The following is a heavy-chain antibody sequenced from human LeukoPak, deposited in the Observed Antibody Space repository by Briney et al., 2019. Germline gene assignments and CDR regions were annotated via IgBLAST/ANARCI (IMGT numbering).Heavy chain of an antibody. CDR2: IIPIFGTA. CDR1: GGTFSSYA. J-gene: IGHJ5*02. Sequence: GASVKVSCKASGGTFSSYAISWVRQAPGQGLEWMGGIIPIFGTANYAQKFQGRVTITTDESTSTTYMELSSLRSEDTAVYYCAREYSSSSSWLDPWGQGTLVTVSS. D-gene: IGHD6-6*01. V-gene: IGHV1-69*05. CDR3: AREYSSSSSWLDP.